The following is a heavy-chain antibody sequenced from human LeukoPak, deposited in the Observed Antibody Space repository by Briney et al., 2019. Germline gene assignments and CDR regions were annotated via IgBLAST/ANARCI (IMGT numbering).Heavy chain of an antibody. J-gene: IGHJ4*02. V-gene: IGHV4-34*01. CDR2: INHSGST. Sequence: SETLSLTCAVYGGSLSGYYWSWIRQPPGKGLEWIGEINHSGSTNYNPSLKSRVTISVDKSKNQFSLKLSSLTAADTAVYYCARASSDFDYWGQGTLVTVSS. CDR1: GGSLSGYY. CDR3: ARASSDFDY.